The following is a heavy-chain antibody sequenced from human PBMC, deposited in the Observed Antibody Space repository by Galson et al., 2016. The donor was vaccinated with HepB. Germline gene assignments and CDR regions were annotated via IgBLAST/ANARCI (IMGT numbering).Heavy chain of an antibody. D-gene: IGHD4-17*01. J-gene: IGHJ3*02. CDR2: ISYSGST. V-gene: IGHV4-39*02. Sequence: SETLSLTCTVSGDSISSSSYYWGWIRQPPGKGLEWIGIISYSGSTYYNPSLQSRVTISVDTSKNHFPLKLSSVTAADTSVYYCARAFYGDSPFDIWGQGTMVTVSS. CDR3: ARAFYGDSPFDI. CDR1: GDSISSSSYY.